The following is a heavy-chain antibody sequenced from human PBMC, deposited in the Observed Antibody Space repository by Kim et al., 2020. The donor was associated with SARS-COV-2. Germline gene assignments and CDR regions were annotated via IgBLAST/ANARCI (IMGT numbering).Heavy chain of an antibody. CDR1: GGSISSSSYY. V-gene: IGHV4-39*01. D-gene: IGHD3-9*01. J-gene: IGHJ6*02. CDR3: ARIGSDYDILTGYYPYYGMDV. CDR2: IYYSGST. Sequence: SETLSLTCTVSGGSISSSSYYWGWIRQPPGKGLEWFGSIYYSGSTYYNPSLKSRVTISVDTSKNQFSLKLSSVTAADTAVYYCARIGSDYDILTGYYPYYGMDVWGQGTTVTVSS.